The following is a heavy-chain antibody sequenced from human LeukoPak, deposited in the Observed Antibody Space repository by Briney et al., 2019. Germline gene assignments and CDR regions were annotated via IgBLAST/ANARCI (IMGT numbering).Heavy chain of an antibody. CDR1: GGSFSGYY. CDR2: INHSGST. V-gene: IGHV4-34*01. J-gene: IGHJ4*02. CDR3: ARVGPNYYGSGTPADY. D-gene: IGHD3-10*01. Sequence: PSETLSLTCAVYGGSFSGYYWSWIRQPPGKGLEWIGEINHSGSTNYNPSLKSRVTISVDTSKNQFSLKLSSVTAADTAVYYCARVGPNYYGSGTPADYWGQGTLVTVSS.